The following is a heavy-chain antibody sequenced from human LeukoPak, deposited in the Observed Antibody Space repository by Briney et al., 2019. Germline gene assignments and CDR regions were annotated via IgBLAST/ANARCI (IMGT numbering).Heavy chain of an antibody. J-gene: IGHJ4*02. CDR2: FDPEDGET. CDR1: GYTLTELS. Sequence: ASVKVSCKVSGYTLTELSMHWVRQAPGKGLEWMGGFDPEDGETIYAQKFQGRVTMTEDTSTDTAYMELSSLRSEDTAVYYCAIVRITMVRGVTDPYSPSYYFDCWGQGTLVTVSS. CDR3: AIVRITMVRGVTDPYSPSYYFDC. V-gene: IGHV1-24*01. D-gene: IGHD3-10*01.